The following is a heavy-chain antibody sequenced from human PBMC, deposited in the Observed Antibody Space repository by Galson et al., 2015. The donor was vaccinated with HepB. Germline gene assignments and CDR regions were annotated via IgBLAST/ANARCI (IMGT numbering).Heavy chain of an antibody. D-gene: IGHD3-22*01. J-gene: IGHJ6*02. CDR1: GYSFTSYW. Sequence: QSGAEVKKPGESLRISCKGSGYSFTSYWIGWVRQMPGKGLERMGIIYPGDSDTRYSPSFQGQVTISADKSISTAYLQWSSLKASDTAMYYCARGLGDSSGYYPDYYYYYGMDVWGQGTTVTVSS. CDR2: IYPGDSDT. CDR3: ARGLGDSSGYYPDYYYYYGMDV. V-gene: IGHV5-51*01.